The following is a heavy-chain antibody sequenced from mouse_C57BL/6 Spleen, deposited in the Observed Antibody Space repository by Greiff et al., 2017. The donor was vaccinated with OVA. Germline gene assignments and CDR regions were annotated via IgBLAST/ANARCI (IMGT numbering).Heavy chain of an antibody. CDR1: GYTFTSYW. J-gene: IGHJ1*03. CDR2: IDPSDSYT. CDR3: ARFYYGSSYWYFDV. D-gene: IGHD1-1*01. Sequence: QVQLKQPGAELVMPGASVKLSCKASGYTFTSYWMHWVKQRPGQGLEWIGEIDPSDSYTNYNQKFKGKSTLTVDKSSSTAYMQLSSLTSEDSAVYYCARFYYGSSYWYFDVWGTGTTVTVSS. V-gene: IGHV1-69*01.